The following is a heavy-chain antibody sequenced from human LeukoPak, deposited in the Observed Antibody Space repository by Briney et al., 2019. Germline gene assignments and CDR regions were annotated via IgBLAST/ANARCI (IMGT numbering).Heavy chain of an antibody. Sequence: PGGSLRLSCAASGFTFSSYAMSWVRQGPGKGLEWVSGISMTGASTYYTDSVKGRFTISRDNSKKTLYLQMNSLRAEDTAVYYCAKDPFVFESGSYLIDYWGQGTRVTVSS. J-gene: IGHJ4*02. V-gene: IGHV3-23*01. CDR2: ISMTGAST. CDR1: GFTFSSYA. D-gene: IGHD1-26*01. CDR3: AKDPFVFESGSYLIDY.